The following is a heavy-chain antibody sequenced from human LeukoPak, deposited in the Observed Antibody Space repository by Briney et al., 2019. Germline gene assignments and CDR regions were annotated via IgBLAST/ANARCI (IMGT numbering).Heavy chain of an antibody. Sequence: VASVKVSCKASGYTFTSYDINWVRQATGQGLEWMGWMNPNSGNTGYAQKFQGRVTMTRNTSISTAYMELSSLRSEDTAVYYCASSNRYDILTGYFSNNWFDPWGQGTLVTVPS. J-gene: IGHJ5*02. V-gene: IGHV1-8*01. CDR1: GYTFTSYD. CDR3: ASSNRYDILTGYFSNNWFDP. D-gene: IGHD3-9*01. CDR2: MNPNSGNT.